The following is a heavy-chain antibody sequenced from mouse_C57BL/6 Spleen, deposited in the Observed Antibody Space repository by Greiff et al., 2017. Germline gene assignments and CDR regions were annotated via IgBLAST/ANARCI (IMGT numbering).Heavy chain of an antibody. CDR1: GYTFTSYG. J-gene: IGHJ2*01. CDR3: AREESLILRFDY. CDR2: IYPRSGNT. Sequence: VKLMESGAELARPGASVKLSCKASGYTFTSYGISWVKQRTGQGLEWIGEIYPRSGNTYYNEKFKGKATLTADKSSSTAYMELRSLTSADSAVYFCAREESLILRFDYWGQGTTLTVSS. V-gene: IGHV1-81*01. D-gene: IGHD1-1*01.